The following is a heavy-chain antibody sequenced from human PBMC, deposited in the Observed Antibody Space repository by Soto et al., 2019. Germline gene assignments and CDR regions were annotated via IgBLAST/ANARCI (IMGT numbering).Heavy chain of an antibody. CDR3: AKAIGDYGDYCYYFDY. CDR2: TSGSGGNT. D-gene: IGHD4-17*01. J-gene: IGHJ4*02. CDR1: GFTFSSYA. Sequence: EVQLLESGGGLVQPGGSLRLSCAASGFTFSSYAMSWVRQAPGKGLDWVSATSGSGGNTYYADSVKGRFTISRDNSKSTMCLQLNSLGTEDTAVYYCAKAIGDYGDYCYYFDYWGQGTLVTGSS. V-gene: IGHV3-23*01.